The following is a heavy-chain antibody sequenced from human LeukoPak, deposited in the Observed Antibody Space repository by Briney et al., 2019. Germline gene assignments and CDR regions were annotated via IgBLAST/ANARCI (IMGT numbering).Heavy chain of an antibody. J-gene: IGHJ4*02. CDR3: AKDQKYYYDSSGLDY. D-gene: IGHD3-22*01. V-gene: IGHV4-34*01. Sequence: SETLSLTCAVYGGSFSGYYWSWIRQPPGKGLEWIGEINHSGSTNYNPSLKSRVTISVDTSRNQFSLKLNSVTAADTAVYYCAKDQKYYYDSSGLDYWGQGTLVTVSS. CDR1: GGSFSGYY. CDR2: INHSGST.